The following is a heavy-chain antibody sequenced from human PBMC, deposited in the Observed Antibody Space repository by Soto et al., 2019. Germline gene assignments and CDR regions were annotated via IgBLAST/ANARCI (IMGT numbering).Heavy chain of an antibody. Sequence: PSETLSLTCTVSGGSISSYYWSWIRQPAGKGLEWIGCIYTSGSTNYNPSLKSRVTMSVDTSKNQFSLKLSSVTAADTAVYYCASSPGEYYDFWSGSEYNWFDPWGQGTLVTVSS. J-gene: IGHJ5*02. D-gene: IGHD3-3*01. CDR1: GGSISSYY. CDR2: IYTSGST. V-gene: IGHV4-4*07. CDR3: ASSPGEYYDFWSGSEYNWFDP.